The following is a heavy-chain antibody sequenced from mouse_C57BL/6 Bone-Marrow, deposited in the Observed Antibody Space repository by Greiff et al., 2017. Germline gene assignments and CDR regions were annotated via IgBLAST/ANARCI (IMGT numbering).Heavy chain of an antibody. Sequence: QVQLKQPGAELVRPGSSVKLSCKASGYTFTSYWMDWVKQRPGQGLEWIGNIYPSDSETHYNQKFKDKATLTVDKSSSTAYMQLSSLTSEDSAVYYCARFITTVVADYWGQGTTLTVSS. CDR3: ARFITTVVADY. CDR1: GYTFTSYW. D-gene: IGHD1-1*01. J-gene: IGHJ2*01. CDR2: IYPSDSET. V-gene: IGHV1-61*01.